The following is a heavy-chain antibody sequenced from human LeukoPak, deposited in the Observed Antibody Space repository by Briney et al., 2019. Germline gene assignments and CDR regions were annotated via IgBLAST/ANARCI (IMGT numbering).Heavy chain of an antibody. CDR2: IWYDGSNK. J-gene: IGHJ4*02. V-gene: IGHV3-33*01. D-gene: IGHD3-16*01. Sequence: PGGSLRLSCAASGFTFSSYGVHWVSQAPGKGLEWVAVIWYDGSNKYYAESVKGRFTISRDNSKNTLYLQMNSLRVEDTALYYCARLGVRWSIDYWGQGTLVSVSS. CDR1: GFTFSSYG. CDR3: ARLGVRWSIDY.